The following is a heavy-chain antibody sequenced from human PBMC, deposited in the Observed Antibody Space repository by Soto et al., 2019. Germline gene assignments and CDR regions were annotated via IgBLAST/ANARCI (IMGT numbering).Heavy chain of an antibody. CDR2: INHSVST. CDR1: GGAFSGYY. V-gene: IGHV4-34*01. J-gene: IGHJ6*04. CDR3: ARGEVLWFGETTHHMDV. D-gene: IGHD3-10*01. Sequence: SETLSLTCAVYGGAFSGYYWTWIRQPPGQGLEWIGEINHSVSTNYNPSLKRRVTISVNTSKNQFSHKLSSVTAADTAVYYWARGEVLWFGETTHHMDVWGKGSTVTISS.